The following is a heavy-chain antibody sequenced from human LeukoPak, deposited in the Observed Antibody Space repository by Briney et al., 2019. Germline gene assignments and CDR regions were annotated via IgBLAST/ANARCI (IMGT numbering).Heavy chain of an antibody. CDR2: IHPGDNT. Sequence: GGSLRLSRAASGFTVNNNYMNWVRQAPGKGLEWVSGIHPGDNTYYADSVKGRFTISRDNSKNTVYLQMNSPRAEDTAVYHCARGASYYDYWGQGTLVAVSS. V-gene: IGHV3-53*01. J-gene: IGHJ4*02. CDR3: ARGASYYDY. CDR1: GFTVNNNY. D-gene: IGHD3-10*01.